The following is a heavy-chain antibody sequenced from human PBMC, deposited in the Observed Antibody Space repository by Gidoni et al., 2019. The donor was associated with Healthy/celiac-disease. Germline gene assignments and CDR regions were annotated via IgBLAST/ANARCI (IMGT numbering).Heavy chain of an antibody. V-gene: IGHV4-4*02. CDR1: GDSISRGYW. D-gene: IGHD2-21*02. CDR3: AREEVTPAYYYYGMDV. Sequence: QVQLQESGPGLVKPSGTLSLTCAVSGDSISRGYWWSWVRQPPGKGLEWIGEIYHGGNTNYNPSLKSRVTISVDKSKDQFSLKLTSVTAADTAVYYCAREEVTPAYYYYGMDVWGQGTTVTVSS. CDR2: IYHGGNT. J-gene: IGHJ6*02.